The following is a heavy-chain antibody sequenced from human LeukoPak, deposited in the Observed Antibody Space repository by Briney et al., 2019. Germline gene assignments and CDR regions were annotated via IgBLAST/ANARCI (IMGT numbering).Heavy chain of an antibody. CDR3: ARQKCTSASCLTRNAFDI. V-gene: IGHV4-4*09. D-gene: IGHD2-2*01. J-gene: IGHJ3*02. CDR2: IYTSGST. Sequence: SETLSLTCTVSGSISGYYWSWIRQPPGKGLEWIGYIYTSGSTNYNPSLESRVTISVDTSKNQFSLDLSSVTAADTAVYYCARQKCTSASCLTRNAFDIWGQGTMVTVSS. CDR1: GSISGYY.